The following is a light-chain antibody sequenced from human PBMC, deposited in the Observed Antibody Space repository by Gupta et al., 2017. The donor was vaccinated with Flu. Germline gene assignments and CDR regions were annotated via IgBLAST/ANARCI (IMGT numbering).Light chain of an antibody. J-gene: IGLJ3*02. CDR2: DVN. CDR1: SSGIGAYNY. CDR3: GANGAVWV. Sequence: QSALTQPASVSGSPGQSIAISCTGSSSGIGAYNYVSWYQQHPGKAPKLMIYDVNNRPSGVSTRFSGSKSGTTASLTISGLEAEDEAEYYCGANGAVWVFGGGTKVTVL. V-gene: IGLV2-14*03.